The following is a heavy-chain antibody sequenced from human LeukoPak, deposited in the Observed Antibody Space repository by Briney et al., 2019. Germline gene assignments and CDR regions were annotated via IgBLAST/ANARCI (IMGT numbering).Heavy chain of an antibody. J-gene: IGHJ4*02. Sequence: GESLKISCKGSGYSFTSCWIGWVRQMPGKGLEWVGIIYPGDSDTRYSPSFQGQVTISADKSISTAYLQWSSLKASNTAMYYCARSAGLVATIDFDYWGQGTLVTVSS. D-gene: IGHD5-12*01. CDR2: IYPGDSDT. V-gene: IGHV5-51*01. CDR3: ARSAGLVATIDFDY. CDR1: GYSFTSCW.